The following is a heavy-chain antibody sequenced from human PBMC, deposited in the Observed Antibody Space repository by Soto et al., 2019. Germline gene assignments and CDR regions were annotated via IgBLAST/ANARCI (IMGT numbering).Heavy chain of an antibody. D-gene: IGHD3-10*01. V-gene: IGHV1-18*01. CDR2: ISAYNGNT. CDR3: ARLAYYYGSGSYNCLDY. J-gene: IGHJ4*02. Sequence: QVQLVQSGAEVKKPGASVKVSCKASGYTFTSYGISWVRQAPGQGLEWMGWISAYNGNTNYAQKLQGRVTMTTDTSTSTAYMELRSLRSDDTAVYYCARLAYYYGSGSYNCLDYGGQGTLVTVSS. CDR1: GYTFTSYG.